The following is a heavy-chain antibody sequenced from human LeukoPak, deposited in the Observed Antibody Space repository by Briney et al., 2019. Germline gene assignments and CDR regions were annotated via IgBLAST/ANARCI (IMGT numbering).Heavy chain of an antibody. Sequence: PRGSLRLSCAASEFDFSSRAMTWVRQAPGKGLEWVSAISISGSKTYYADSVKGRFTISRDNSKNTLYLQMNSLRAEDTAVYYCANEIRPNDYWGQGTQVTVSS. V-gene: IGHV3-23*01. CDR2: ISISGSKT. CDR1: EFDFSSRA. J-gene: IGHJ4*02. CDR3: ANEIRPNDY. D-gene: IGHD4-17*01.